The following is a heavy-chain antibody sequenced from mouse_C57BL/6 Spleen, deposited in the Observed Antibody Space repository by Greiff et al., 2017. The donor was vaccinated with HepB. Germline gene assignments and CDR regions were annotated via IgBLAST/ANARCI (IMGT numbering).Heavy chain of an antibody. CDR1: GYTFTSYW. CDR3: ARAPILLRIDY. V-gene: IGHV1-52*01. D-gene: IGHD1-1*01. J-gene: IGHJ2*01. CDR2: IDPSDSET. Sequence: QVQLQQPGAELVRPGSSVKLSCKASGYTFTSYWMHWVKQRPIQGLEWIGNIDPSDSETHYNQKFKDKATLTVDKSSSTAYMQLRSLTSEDSAVYYCARAPILLRIDYWGQGTTLTVSS.